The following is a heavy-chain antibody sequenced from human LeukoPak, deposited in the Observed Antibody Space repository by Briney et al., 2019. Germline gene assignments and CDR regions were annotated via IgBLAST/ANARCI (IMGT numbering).Heavy chain of an antibody. CDR3: ARQAPPIRGHPPWYFDL. CDR1: GGSISSYY. D-gene: IGHD3-10*01. V-gene: IGHV4-59*08. CDR2: IYYSGST. J-gene: IGHJ2*01. Sequence: SETLSLTFTVSGGSISSYYWSWIRQPPGKGMEGIGYIYYSGSTNYNPSLKSRVTISVDTSKNQFSLKLSSVTAADTAVYYCARQAPPIRGHPPWYFDLWGRGTLVTVSS.